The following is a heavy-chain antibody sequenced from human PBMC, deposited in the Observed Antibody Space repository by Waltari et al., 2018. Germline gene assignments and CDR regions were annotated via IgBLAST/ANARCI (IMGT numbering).Heavy chain of an antibody. D-gene: IGHD2-2*02. V-gene: IGHV4-31*03. Sequence: QVQLQQSGPGLVKPSQTLSLTCTVSGGSISGADSYWGWIRQLPGKGLEGIGYIYYSGTTNSHPSLRSRLTVSVDASKNQFSRKLTSVTAADTALYFCARINSDCTSIPCYKGWLDPWGQGTLVTVSS. CDR1: GGSISGADSY. CDR3: ARINSDCTSIPCYKGWLDP. CDR2: IYYSGTT. J-gene: IGHJ5*02.